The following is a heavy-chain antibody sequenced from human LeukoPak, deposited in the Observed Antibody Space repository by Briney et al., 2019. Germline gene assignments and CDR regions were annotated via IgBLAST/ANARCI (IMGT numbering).Heavy chain of an antibody. V-gene: IGHV3-30-3*01. D-gene: IGHD3-3*01. Sequence: GGSLRLSCAASGFTFSSYAMHWVRQAPGKGLEWVAVISYEGSNKYYADSVKGRFTISRDNSKNTLYLQMNSLRAEDTAVYYCARDTATDLEYYFDYWGQGTLVTVSS. CDR3: ARDTATDLEYYFDY. J-gene: IGHJ4*02. CDR2: ISYEGSNK. CDR1: GFTFSSYA.